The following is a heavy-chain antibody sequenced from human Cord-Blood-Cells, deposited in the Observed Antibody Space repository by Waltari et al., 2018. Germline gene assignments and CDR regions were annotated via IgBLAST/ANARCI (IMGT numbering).Heavy chain of an antibody. Sequence: QVQLQESGPGLVKPSQTLSLPCTVSGGSISRGGYSWSWIRQHPGKGLEWIGYIYYSGSTYYNPSLKSRVTISVDTSKNQFSLKLSSVTAADTAVYYCAHALAAADDAFDIWGQGTMVTVSS. V-gene: IGHV4-31*03. D-gene: IGHD6-13*01. CDR3: AHALAAADDAFDI. CDR1: GGSISRGGYS. J-gene: IGHJ3*02. CDR2: IYYSGST.